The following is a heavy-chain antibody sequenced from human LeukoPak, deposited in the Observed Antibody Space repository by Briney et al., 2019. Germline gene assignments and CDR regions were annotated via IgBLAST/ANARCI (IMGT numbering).Heavy chain of an antibody. CDR2: IYYSGST. V-gene: IGHV4-39*01. D-gene: IGHD2-15*01. Sequence: PSETLSLTCTVSGGSISSSSYYWGWIRQPPGKGLEWIGSIYYSGSTYYNPSLKSRFTISVDTSKNQFSLKLSSVTAADPAVYYCARRYCSGGSCQFDYWGQGTLVTVSS. CDR1: GGSISSSSYY. CDR3: ARRYCSGGSCQFDY. J-gene: IGHJ4*02.